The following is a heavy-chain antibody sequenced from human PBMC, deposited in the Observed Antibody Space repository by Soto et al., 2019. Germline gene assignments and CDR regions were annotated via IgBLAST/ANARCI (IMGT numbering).Heavy chain of an antibody. D-gene: IGHD4-17*01. CDR3: AKDTVTTELTYYFDY. J-gene: IGHJ4*02. V-gene: IGHV3-23*01. CDR1: GFTFSSYA. CDR2: ISGSGGST. Sequence: EVQLLESGGGLVQPGGSLRLSCAASGFTFSSYAMSWVRQAPGKGLEWVSAISGSGGSTYYADSVKGRFTISRDNSKNTLYRQMNSLRAEDTAVYYYAKDTVTTELTYYFDYWGQGTLVTVSS.